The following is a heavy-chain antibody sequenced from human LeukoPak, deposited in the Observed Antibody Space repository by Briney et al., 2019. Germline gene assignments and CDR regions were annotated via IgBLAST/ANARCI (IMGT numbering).Heavy chain of an antibody. CDR2: MNPNSGNT. CDR1: GYTFTSYD. J-gene: IGHJ3*02. Sequence: GASVKVSCKASGYTFTSYDINWVRQATGQGLEWMGWMNPNSGNTGDAQKFQGRVTITRNTSISTAYMELSSLRSEDTAVYYCARFSARNIRDDAFDIWGQGTMVTVSS. CDR3: ARFSARNIRDDAFDI. V-gene: IGHV1-8*03. D-gene: IGHD1/OR15-1a*01.